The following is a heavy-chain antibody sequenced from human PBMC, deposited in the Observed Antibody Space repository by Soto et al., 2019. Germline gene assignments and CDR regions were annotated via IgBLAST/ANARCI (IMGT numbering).Heavy chain of an antibody. D-gene: IGHD3-10*01. V-gene: IGHV4-30-4*01. Sequence: SETLSLTCTVSGDSINSADYYWNWIRQTPGKGLEWSGHIYYSGAIDYNPSLKSRVTISLDTSKNQFSLRLSSVTAADTAIYYCASRKSYYASGTDHWGPGTLVTVSS. CDR2: IYYSGAI. CDR3: ASRKSYYASGTDH. J-gene: IGHJ4*02. CDR1: GDSINSADYY.